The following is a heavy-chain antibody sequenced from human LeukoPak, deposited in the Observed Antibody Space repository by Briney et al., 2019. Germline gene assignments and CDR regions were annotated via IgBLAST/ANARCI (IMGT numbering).Heavy chain of an antibody. D-gene: IGHD1-26*01. V-gene: IGHV3-23*01. CDR3: AKYGPQDSGSSHFDY. J-gene: IGHJ4*02. CDR1: GFTFSSYA. CDR2: IRDSGSST. Sequence: GALRLSCAASGFTFSSYATSWVRQAPGKGLEWVSAIRDSGSSTHYADSVKGRFTTSRDNSKNTLFLQMNSLRAEDTAIYYCAKYGPQDSGSSHFDYWGQGALVTVSS.